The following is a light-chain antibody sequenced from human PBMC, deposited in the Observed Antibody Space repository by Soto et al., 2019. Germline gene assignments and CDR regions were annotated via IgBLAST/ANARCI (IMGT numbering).Light chain of an antibody. J-gene: IGKJ1*01. Sequence: EIVMTQSPATLSVSPGERATLSCRASQSVSSDLAWYHQKPGQAPRLLIYSASTRATGIPARFSGSGSGTEFTLTINSLQSEDFAVYYCQQHNNWPRTFGQGTKVEIK. CDR3: QQHNNWPRT. CDR2: SAS. CDR1: QSVSSD. V-gene: IGKV3-15*01.